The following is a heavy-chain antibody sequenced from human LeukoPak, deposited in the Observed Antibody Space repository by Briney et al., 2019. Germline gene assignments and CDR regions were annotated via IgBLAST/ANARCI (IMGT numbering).Heavy chain of an antibody. CDR3: ARVPREGHDNWFDP. J-gene: IGHJ5*02. CDR1: GFTFSRHS. CDR2: ISSSSSII. Sequence: GGSLRLSCVASGFTFSRHSMNWVRQAPGKGLEWVSYISSSSSIIHYADSVKGRLTISREDAKNSLFLQMNSLRAKDTAVYYCARVPREGHDNWFDPWGQGTLVTVSS. V-gene: IGHV3-48*01. D-gene: IGHD1-26*01.